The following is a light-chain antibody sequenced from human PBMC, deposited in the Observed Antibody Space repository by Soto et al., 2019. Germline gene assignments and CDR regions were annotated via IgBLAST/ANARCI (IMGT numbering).Light chain of an antibody. V-gene: IGKV3-11*01. Sequence: EIFLTQSPDTPSLSPGERATLTCRASQSVTNYIAWYQQRPGQAPRLLIYDASNRATGVPARFSGSRSGTDFTLTISDLEPADFGLYYCQQRLNWPPGFGQGTKWIS. CDR3: QQRLNWPPG. J-gene: IGKJ1*01. CDR2: DAS. CDR1: QSVTNY.